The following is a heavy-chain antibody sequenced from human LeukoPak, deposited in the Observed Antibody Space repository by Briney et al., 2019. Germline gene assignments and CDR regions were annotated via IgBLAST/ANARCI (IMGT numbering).Heavy chain of an antibody. CDR3: VRMASNYYGMDV. J-gene: IGHJ6*02. Sequence: PGGSLRLSCAASGFTFSSYAMSWVRQAPGKGLEWVSAISGSGGSTYYADSVKGRFTVSRDNSKNTLYVQMNSLRDEDTAVYYCVRMASNYYGMDVWGQGTTVTVSS. V-gene: IGHV3-23*01. D-gene: IGHD2-8*01. CDR1: GFTFSSYA. CDR2: ISGSGGST.